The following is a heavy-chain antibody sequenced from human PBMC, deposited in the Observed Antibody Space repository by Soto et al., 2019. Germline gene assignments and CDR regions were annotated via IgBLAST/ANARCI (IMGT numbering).Heavy chain of an antibody. J-gene: IGHJ4*02. CDR2: ILSNEEE. Sequence: QVTLKESGPVLVKPTEPLTLTCTVSGFSLSNARMGVSWIRQPPGKALEWLAHILSNEEESYSTSLKARLTISKDTAKSQIVLTRTYMAPVDTATYFCARNGIAVAVSDATVAYWGQGTLVTVSS. CDR1: GFSLSNARMG. CDR3: ARNGIAVAVSDATVAY. D-gene: IGHD6-19*01. V-gene: IGHV2-26*01.